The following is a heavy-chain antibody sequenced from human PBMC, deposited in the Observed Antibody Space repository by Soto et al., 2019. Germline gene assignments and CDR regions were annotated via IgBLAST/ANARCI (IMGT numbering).Heavy chain of an antibody. V-gene: IGHV3-33*01. Sequence: QVQLVESGGGVVQPGRSLRLSCAASGSTFSSYGMHWVRQAPGKGLEWVAVIWYDGSNKYYADSVKGRFTISRDNSKNTLYLQMNSLRAEDTAVYYCARVFGSIAARPGGFGYYYYMDVWGKGTTVTVSS. CDR2: IWYDGSNK. D-gene: IGHD6-6*01. J-gene: IGHJ6*03. CDR3: ARVFGSIAARPGGFGYYYYMDV. CDR1: GSTFSSYG.